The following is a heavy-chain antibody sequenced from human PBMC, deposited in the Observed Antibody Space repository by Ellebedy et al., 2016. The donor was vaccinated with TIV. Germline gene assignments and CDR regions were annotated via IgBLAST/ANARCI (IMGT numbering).Heavy chain of an antibody. CDR1: GFTISDYE. V-gene: IGHV3-7*04. CDR3: ARDHWSGYDWDAFDI. J-gene: IGHJ3*02. D-gene: IGHD5-12*01. Sequence: GESLKISXVASGFTISDYEMNWVRQAPGKGLEWVANVKKDGVEKHYVDSVRGRFTTSRDSAKNSVYLLMNSLRVEDAAVYYCARDHWSGYDWDAFDIWGQGTMVTVSS. CDR2: VKKDGVEK.